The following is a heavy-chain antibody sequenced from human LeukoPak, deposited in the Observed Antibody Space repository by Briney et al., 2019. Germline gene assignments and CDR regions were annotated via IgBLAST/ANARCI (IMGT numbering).Heavy chain of an antibody. V-gene: IGHV1-69*04. CDR3: ARGPLATVTPFDY. CDR1: GGTFSSYA. J-gene: IGHJ4*02. CDR2: IIPILGIA. D-gene: IGHD4-17*01. Sequence: SVKVSCKASGGTFSSYAISWVRQAPGQGLEWMGRIIPILGIANYAQKFQGRVTITADKSTSTAYMELSSLRSEDTAVYYCARGPLATVTPFDYWGQGTLVTVSS.